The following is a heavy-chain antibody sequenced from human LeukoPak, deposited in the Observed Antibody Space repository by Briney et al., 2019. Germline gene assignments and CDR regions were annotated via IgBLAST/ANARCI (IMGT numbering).Heavy chain of an antibody. V-gene: IGHV3-53*01. J-gene: IGHJ4*02. CDR1: GFTVSSNY. CDR2: TYSGGST. CDR3: ARAPCSSPSCYIDY. Sequence: GGSLRLSCAVSGFTVSSNYMSWVRQAPGKGLEWVAVTYSGGSTYYSDCVKCRCTISRYNSKNMLYLKMKSLRAEHTAVYYCARAPCSSPSCYIDYWGQGTLVTVSS. D-gene: IGHD2-2*01.